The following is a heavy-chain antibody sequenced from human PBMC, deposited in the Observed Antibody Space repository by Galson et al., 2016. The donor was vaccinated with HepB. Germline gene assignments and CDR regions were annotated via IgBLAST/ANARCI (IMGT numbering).Heavy chain of an antibody. CDR1: GGTFSSYA. J-gene: IGHJ3*02. CDR3: ARPTEDVYGAFGI. Sequence: SVKVSCKASGGTFSSYAISWVRQAPGQGLEWMGAIIPIFGTPNYAQKFQDRVTITADESTSTAYMELSSLRSEDTAVYYCARPTEDVYGAFGIWGQGTMVTVSS. CDR2: IIPIFGTP. V-gene: IGHV1-69*13. D-gene: IGHD3-16*01.